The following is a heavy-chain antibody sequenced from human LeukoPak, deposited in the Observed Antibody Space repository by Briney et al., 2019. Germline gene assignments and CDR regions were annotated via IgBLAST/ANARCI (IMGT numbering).Heavy chain of an antibody. J-gene: IGHJ6*02. CDR3: ASEGGGFAFPYAYYYGMDV. Sequence: SVKVSCKASGYTFSSYAISWVRQAPGQGLEWMGGIIPIFGTANYAQKFQGRVTITADESTSTAYMELSSLRSEDTAVYYCASEGGGFAFPYAYYYGMDVWGQGTTVTVS. CDR1: GYTFSSYA. CDR2: IIPIFGTA. V-gene: IGHV1-69*13. D-gene: IGHD3-10*01.